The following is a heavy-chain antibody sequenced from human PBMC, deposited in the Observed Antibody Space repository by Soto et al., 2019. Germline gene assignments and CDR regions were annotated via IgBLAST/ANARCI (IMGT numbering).Heavy chain of an antibody. D-gene: IGHD3-22*01. CDR1: GFTFSSYG. J-gene: IGHJ4*02. V-gene: IGHV3-30*03. Sequence: PGGSLRLSYAASGFTFSSYGMHWVRQAPGKGLEWVAVISYDGSNKYYADSVKGLFTISRDNSKNPLYLQMNRLRAEDTAVYYCARGASDYYDSSGYLDYWGQGTLVTVSS. CDR3: ARGASDYYDSSGYLDY. CDR2: ISYDGSNK.